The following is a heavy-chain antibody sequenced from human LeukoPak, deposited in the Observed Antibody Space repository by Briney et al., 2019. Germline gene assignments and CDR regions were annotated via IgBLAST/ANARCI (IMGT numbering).Heavy chain of an antibody. CDR3: AKVGFPEMEWLLYSDH. J-gene: IGHJ4*02. D-gene: IGHD3-3*01. CDR1: GFTFSRYA. CDR2: ISSSGGST. V-gene: IGHV3-64*04. Sequence: GGSLRLSCSASGFTFSRYAMHWVRQAPGKGLEYVSAISSSGGSTYYADSVKGRFTISRDNSKNTLYLQMNSLRAEDTAVYYCAKVGFPEMEWLLYSDHWGQGTLVTVSS.